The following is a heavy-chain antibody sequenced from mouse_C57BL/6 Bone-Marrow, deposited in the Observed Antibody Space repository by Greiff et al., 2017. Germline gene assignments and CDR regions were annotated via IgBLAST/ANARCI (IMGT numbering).Heavy chain of an antibody. CDR3: ARYYYGSSYLFAY. CDR1: GFNIKDYY. J-gene: IGHJ3*01. D-gene: IGHD1-1*01. V-gene: IGHV14-2*01. CDR2: IDPEDGET. Sequence: VQLQQSGAELMKPGASVKLSCTASGFNIKDYYMHWVKQRTEQGLAWIGRIDPEDGETKYAPKFQGKATITADTSSNTAYLQLSSLTSEDTAVYYCARYYYGSSYLFAYWGQGTLVTVSA.